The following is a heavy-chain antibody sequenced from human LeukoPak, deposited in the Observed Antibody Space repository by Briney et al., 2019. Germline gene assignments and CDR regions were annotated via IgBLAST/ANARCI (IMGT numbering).Heavy chain of an antibody. Sequence: GGSLRLSCAASGFTFSSYDMHWVRQATGKGLEWVSAIGTAGDTYYRGSVKGRFTISRENAKNSLYLQMNSLRAGDTAVYYCARDLWLNHLNYGMDVWGQGTTVTVSS. CDR2: IGTAGDT. V-gene: IGHV3-13*01. CDR1: GFTFSSYD. CDR3: ARDLWLNHLNYGMDV. D-gene: IGHD1-14*01. J-gene: IGHJ6*02.